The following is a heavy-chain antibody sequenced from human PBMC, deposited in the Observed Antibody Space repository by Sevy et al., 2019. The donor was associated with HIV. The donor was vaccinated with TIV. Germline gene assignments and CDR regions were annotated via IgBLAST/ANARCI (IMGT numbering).Heavy chain of an antibody. Sequence: GGSLRLFCAASGFTFSSYAVHWVRQAPGKGLEWVAVISYDGSNKYYADSVKGRFTISRDNSKNTLYLQMNSLRAEDTAVYYCARDGDIVVVVASEWGAFDIWGQGTMVTVSS. D-gene: IGHD2-15*01. CDR1: GFTFSSYA. CDR2: ISYDGSNK. V-gene: IGHV3-30-3*01. CDR3: ARDGDIVVVVASEWGAFDI. J-gene: IGHJ3*02.